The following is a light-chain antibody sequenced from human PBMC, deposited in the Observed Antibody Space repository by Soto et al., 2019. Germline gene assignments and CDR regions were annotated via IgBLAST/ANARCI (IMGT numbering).Light chain of an antibody. CDR2: GAS. CDR1: EIISNNF. Sequence: IVLTHSPGTLSFSPVGSATLSCRLSEIISNNFLAWYQQKPGQAPRLLIYGASSRATGIPDRFSGSGSGTHFILTISSLEPEDFAVYYCQQYGTSPRAFGPGTKVDIK. J-gene: IGKJ3*01. V-gene: IGKV3-20*01. CDR3: QQYGTSPRA.